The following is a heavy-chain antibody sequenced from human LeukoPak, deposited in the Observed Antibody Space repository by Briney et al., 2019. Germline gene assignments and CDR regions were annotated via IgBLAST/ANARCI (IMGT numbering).Heavy chain of an antibody. D-gene: IGHD3-10*01. CDR2: MSHSGST. CDR1: DGSLSESYYY. Sequence: SETLSLTCSVSDGSLSESYYYWSWIRQPPGKGLEWIGYMSHSGSTDYNPSLKSRVTISVDTSKRQFYLKLNSVTAADTAVYFCARGSQTPDAGYWGQGTLVTVSS. J-gene: IGHJ4*02. CDR3: ARGSQTPDAGY. V-gene: IGHV4-61*01.